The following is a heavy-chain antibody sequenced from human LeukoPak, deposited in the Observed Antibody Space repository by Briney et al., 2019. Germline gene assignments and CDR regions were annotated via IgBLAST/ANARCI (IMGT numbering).Heavy chain of an antibody. CDR1: GFTFSNYG. V-gene: IGHV3-30*02. CDR2: IRYDGSNT. J-gene: IGHJ6*03. D-gene: IGHD2-15*01. Sequence: GGSLRLSCAASGFTFSNYGMHWVRQAPGKGLEWVTFIRYDGSNTYSADSVKGRFTISRDNSKNTLYLQMNSQRSEDTAVYYCAKDGYSSASSFHYYYYMDVWGKGTTVTVSS. CDR3: AKDGYSSASSFHYYYYMDV.